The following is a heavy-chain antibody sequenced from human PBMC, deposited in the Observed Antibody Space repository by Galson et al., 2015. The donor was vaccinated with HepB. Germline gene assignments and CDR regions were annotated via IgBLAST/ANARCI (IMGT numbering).Heavy chain of an antibody. V-gene: IGHV3-48*02. J-gene: IGHJ2*01. CDR1: GFTFSSYT. Sequence: SLRLSCAASGFTFSSYTMSWVRQAPGKGLGSVSYISSTGTTMYYADSAKGRFTISRVNAQNSLYLQMNSLRDEDTAVYYCARVYFGSGSSSAYWYFDLWGRGALVTVSS. CDR3: ARVYFGSGSSSAYWYFDL. CDR2: ISSTGTTM. D-gene: IGHD3-10*01.